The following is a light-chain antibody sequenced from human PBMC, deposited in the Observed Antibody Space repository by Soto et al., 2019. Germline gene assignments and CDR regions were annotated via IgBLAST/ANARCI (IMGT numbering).Light chain of an antibody. V-gene: IGLV7-46*01. CDR3: LLSYNGV. Sequence: QAVVTQEPSLTVSPGGTVTLTCGSSTGAVTSGHYPYWFQQKPGQAPRTLIYDTSNKHSWTPARFSGSLLGGKAALTLSGAQPEDEAEYYCLLSYNGVFGRGTKVTVL. CDR2: DTS. J-gene: IGLJ2*01. CDR1: TGAVTSGHY.